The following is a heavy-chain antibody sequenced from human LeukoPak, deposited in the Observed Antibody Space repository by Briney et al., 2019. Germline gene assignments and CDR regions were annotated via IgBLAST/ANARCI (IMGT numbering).Heavy chain of an antibody. V-gene: IGHV4-61*02. J-gene: IGHJ4*02. CDR2: IYSSGTT. D-gene: IGHD3-9*01. Sequence: SETLSLTCAVFGDSISSGNYYWSWIRQPAGKGLEWIGRIYSSGTTTYNPSLKSRVSISADTSKNQYSLKLTSVTVADTAVYFCARESDLSHYDRTDYWGRGTLVTVSS. CDR1: GDSISSGNYY. CDR3: ARESDLSHYDRTDY.